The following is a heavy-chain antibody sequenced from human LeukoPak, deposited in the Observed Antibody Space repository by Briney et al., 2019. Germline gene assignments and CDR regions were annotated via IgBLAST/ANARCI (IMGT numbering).Heavy chain of an antibody. CDR2: IYYSGST. CDR1: GGSISSSGYY. CDR3: ARDGRAPNNWFDP. J-gene: IGHJ5*02. Sequence: PSETLSLTCSVSGGSISSSGYYWGWIRQPPGKGLEWIGNIYYSGSTYYNPSLKSRLTISVDTSKNQFSLNLSSVTAADTAVYYCARDGRAPNNWFDPWGQGTLVTVSS. V-gene: IGHV4-39*07. D-gene: IGHD3/OR15-3a*01.